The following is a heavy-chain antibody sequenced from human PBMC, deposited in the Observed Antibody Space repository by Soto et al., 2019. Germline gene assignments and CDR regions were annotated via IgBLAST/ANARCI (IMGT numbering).Heavy chain of an antibody. CDR2: INTNTGNP. V-gene: IGHV7-4-1*01. CDR3: ARDSTLGLLWFGETWFDP. CDR1: GYTCTSYA. J-gene: IGHJ5*02. Sequence: XSVKVSCTAFGYTCTSYAMNCVRQAPGQGLEWMGWINTNTGNPTYAQGFTGRFVFSLDTSVSTAYLQICSLKAEDTAVYYCARDSTLGLLWFGETWFDPWGQGTLVTVSS. D-gene: IGHD3-10*01.